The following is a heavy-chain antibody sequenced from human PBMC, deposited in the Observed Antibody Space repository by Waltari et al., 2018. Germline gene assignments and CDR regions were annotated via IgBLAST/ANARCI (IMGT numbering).Heavy chain of an antibody. J-gene: IGHJ4*02. CDR1: GYTFTGDY. V-gene: IGHV1-2*02. Sequence: QVQLVQSGAEVQKPGASVKVSCPASGYTFTGDYIHWVRQARGLGFERMGWNNPHIGDTKYAQKFQGRVTMTRDTSSSTAYMELSRLGSDDTAVYSCARGGALVVVTMDYWGQGTLVTVSS. CDR2: NNPHIGDT. D-gene: IGHD3-22*01. CDR3: ARGGALVVVTMDY.